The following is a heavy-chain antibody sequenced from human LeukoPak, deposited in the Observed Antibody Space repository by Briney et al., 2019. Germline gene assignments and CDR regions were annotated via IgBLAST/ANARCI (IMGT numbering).Heavy chain of an antibody. D-gene: IGHD5-24*01. CDR2: INPNSGGA. V-gene: IGHV1-2*02. CDR3: ARINYDASDI. J-gene: IGHJ3*02. CDR1: GYTFPANY. Sequence: ASVRVSCKASGYTFPANYMHWVRQAPGQGLEWMGWINPNSGGADYGQKFQGRVTMTRDTSISTAYMEVSRLRYDDTAIYYCARINYDASDIWGQGTMVTVSS.